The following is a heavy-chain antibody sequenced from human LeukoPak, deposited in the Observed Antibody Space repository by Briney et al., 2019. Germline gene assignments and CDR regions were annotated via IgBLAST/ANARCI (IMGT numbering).Heavy chain of an antibody. CDR3: GKVRGTYRSGLVLDY. Sequence: GRSLRLSCAAPGFTCDNFAMRWVSQAPGKGLEWLSIISWNSGYIGYADSVKGRFTISRDNAKKSLDLQMNSLRAEDTAFYYCGKVRGTYRSGLVLDYWGQGTLVTVSS. CDR2: ISWNSGYI. D-gene: IGHD6-19*01. J-gene: IGHJ4*02. V-gene: IGHV3-9*01. CDR1: GFTCDNFA.